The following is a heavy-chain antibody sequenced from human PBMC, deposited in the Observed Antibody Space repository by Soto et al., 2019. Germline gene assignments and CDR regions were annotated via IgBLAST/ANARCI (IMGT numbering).Heavy chain of an antibody. CDR2: IGAYNGNT. Sequence: QVQLVQSGAEVKKPGASVKVSCKASGYTFTSYGISWVRQAPGQGLEWRGWIGAYNGNTNKAQKLQGRVTMSTDASTSTAYMELRSLRSDDTAVYYCATSRGGFSSAYNWFDPWGQGTLVTVSS. V-gene: IGHV1-18*01. CDR1: GYTFTSYG. CDR3: ATSRGGFSSAYNWFDP. D-gene: IGHD3-16*01. J-gene: IGHJ5*02.